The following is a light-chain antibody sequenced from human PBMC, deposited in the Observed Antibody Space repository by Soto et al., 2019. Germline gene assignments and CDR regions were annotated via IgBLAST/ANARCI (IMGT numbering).Light chain of an antibody. J-gene: IGLJ1*01. V-gene: IGLV2-23*02. CDR3: CSYAVSSTQSYV. CDR1: NSDVGSYNL. Sequence: QSELTQPASVSGSPGQSITISCTGTNSDVGSYNLVSWYQQHPGKAPKVIIYEVSERPSGVSDRFSGSKSGNTASLMISGLQAEDVADYYCCSYAVSSTQSYVFGSGTKVTVL. CDR2: EVS.